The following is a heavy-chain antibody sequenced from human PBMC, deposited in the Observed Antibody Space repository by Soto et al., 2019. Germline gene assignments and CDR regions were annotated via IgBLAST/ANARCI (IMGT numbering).Heavy chain of an antibody. CDR3: ATTPGYDILTGYYRGEGMDV. CDR1: GYSFSFYG. CDR2: ISAYNGNT. D-gene: IGHD3-9*01. V-gene: IGHV1-18*01. Sequence: ASVKVSCKASGYSFSFYGINWVRQAPGQGLEWMGWISAYNGNTNYAQKLQGRVTMTTDTSTSTAYMELRSLRSDDTAVYYCATTPGYDILTGYYRGEGMDVWGQGTTVTVS. J-gene: IGHJ6*02.